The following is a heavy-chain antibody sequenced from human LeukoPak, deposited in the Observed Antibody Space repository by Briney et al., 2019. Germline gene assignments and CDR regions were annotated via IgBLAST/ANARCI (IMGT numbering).Heavy chain of an antibody. Sequence: GGALRLSCAASGCTFSSYGMHWVRQAPGKGLEGVAVICYDGSNKYYAYSVKGRFTISSDNSKNTLYLQMNGLRAEDTAVYYGAKESSRDLDYWGQGTLVTVSS. CDR1: GCTFSSYG. J-gene: IGHJ4*02. CDR2: ICYDGSNK. V-gene: IGHV3-33*06. CDR3: AKESSRDLDY.